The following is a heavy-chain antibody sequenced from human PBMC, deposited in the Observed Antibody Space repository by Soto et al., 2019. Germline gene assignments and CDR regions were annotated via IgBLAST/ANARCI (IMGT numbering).Heavy chain of an antibody. J-gene: IGHJ4*02. CDR1: GFTFSTYG. CDR3: ARDTYFYDGSGYYYAT. V-gene: IGHV3-30*03. Sequence: GGSLRLSCAASGFTFSTYGIHWVRQPPGKGLEWVALISSDGSNKYYADSVKGRFTISRDNSKNTLYLQMSSLRAEDTAVYYCARDTYFYDGSGYYYATWGQGTLVTVSS. CDR2: ISSDGSNK. D-gene: IGHD3-22*01.